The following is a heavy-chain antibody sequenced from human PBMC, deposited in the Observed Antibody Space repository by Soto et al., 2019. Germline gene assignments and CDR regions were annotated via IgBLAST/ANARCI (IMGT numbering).Heavy chain of an antibody. J-gene: IGHJ4*02. CDR1: GFTFSSYG. CDR3: AKDRGDVVVVAATTLDY. V-gene: IGHV3-30*18. Sequence: QVQLVESGGGVVQPGRSLRLSCAASGFTFSSYGMHWVRQAPGKGLXWVAVISYDGSNKYYADSVKGRFTISRDNSKNTLYLQMNSLRAEDTAVYYCAKDRGDVVVVAATTLDYWGQGTLVTVSS. CDR2: ISYDGSNK. D-gene: IGHD2-15*01.